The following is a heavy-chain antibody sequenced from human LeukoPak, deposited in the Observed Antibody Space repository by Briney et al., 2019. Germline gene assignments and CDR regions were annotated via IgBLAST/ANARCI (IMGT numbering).Heavy chain of an antibody. CDR2: ISSSGGTI. Sequence: PGGSLRLSCAASGFTFSDYYMSWIRQAPGQGLEWVSYISSSGGTIYYADSVKGRFTISRDNAKNSLYLQMNSLRAEDTAVYYCARDKGTGWYFLYWGQGTLVTVSS. J-gene: IGHJ4*02. D-gene: IGHD6-19*01. V-gene: IGHV3-11*04. CDR3: ARDKGTGWYFLY. CDR1: GFTFSDYY.